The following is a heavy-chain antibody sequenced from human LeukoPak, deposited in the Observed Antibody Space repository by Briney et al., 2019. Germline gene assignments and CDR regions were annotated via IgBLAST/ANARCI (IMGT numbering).Heavy chain of an antibody. D-gene: IGHD3-22*01. CDR1: GNTFTSFG. CDR3: ARAAISKDGSGYFY. CDR2: ISTYNGNT. Sequence: GASVKVSCKVSGNTFTSFGISWVRQAPGQGLEWMGWISTYNGNTNYAQKLQGRVTMTTDTSTRTAYMELRSLRSDDTAVYYCARAAISKDGSGYFYWGQGTLVTVSS. V-gene: IGHV1-18*01. J-gene: IGHJ4*02.